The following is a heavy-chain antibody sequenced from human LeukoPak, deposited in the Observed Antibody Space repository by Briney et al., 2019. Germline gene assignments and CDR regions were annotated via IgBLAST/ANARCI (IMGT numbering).Heavy chain of an antibody. CDR3: VKHGYSSGWPQVPCDS. CDR1: GFTFSSYG. Sequence: PGGSLRLSCAASGFTFSSYGMHWVRQAPGKGLEWVAVISYDGSNKYYADSVKGRFTISRDNSKNTLYLQMNSLRDEDTALYYCVKHGYSSGWPQVPCDSWGQGTLVTVSS. V-gene: IGHV3-30*18. CDR2: ISYDGSNK. J-gene: IGHJ4*02. D-gene: IGHD6-19*01.